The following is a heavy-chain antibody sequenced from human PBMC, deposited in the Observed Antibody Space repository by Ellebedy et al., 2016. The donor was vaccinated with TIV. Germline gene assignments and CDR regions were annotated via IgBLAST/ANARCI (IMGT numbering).Heavy chain of an antibody. CDR2: IWYDGSNK. V-gene: IGHV3-33*08. CDR1: GFSFSSYW. D-gene: IGHD6-13*01. CDR3: AREGVSSSFDY. J-gene: IGHJ4*02. Sequence: PGGSLRLSCAASGFSFSSYWMHWVRQAPGKGLEWVAVIWYDGSNKYYADSVKGRFTISRDNSKNTLYLQMNSLRAEDTAVYYCAREGVSSSFDYWGQGTLVTVSS.